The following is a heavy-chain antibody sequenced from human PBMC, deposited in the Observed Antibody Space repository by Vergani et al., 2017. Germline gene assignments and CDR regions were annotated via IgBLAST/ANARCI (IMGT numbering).Heavy chain of an antibody. CDR3: ARSRVGVTIFDS. V-gene: IGHV4-61*02. Sequence: QLQLQESGPGLVKPTQTLSLTCAVSGGSVSSGDYYWSWIRQPAGKGLEWIGRVYTTGITKYNPSLNSRVSISVETSKNQFSLNLNSVTAADTAVYYCARSRVGVTIFDSWGQGTLVTVSS. CDR2: VYTTGIT. CDR1: GGSVSSGDYY. D-gene: IGHD1-26*01. J-gene: IGHJ4*02.